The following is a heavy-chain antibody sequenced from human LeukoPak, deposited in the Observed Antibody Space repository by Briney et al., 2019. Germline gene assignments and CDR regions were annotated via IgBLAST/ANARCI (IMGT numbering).Heavy chain of an antibody. CDR3: ARVYSSSWNYYYYMDV. D-gene: IGHD6-13*01. CDR1: GGSISRYY. V-gene: IGHV4-59*01. Sequence: SETLSLTCTVSGGSISRYYWSWIRQPPGKGLEWIGYIYYSGSTNHNPSLKSRVTISVDTSKNQFSLKLSSVTAADTAVYYCARVYSSSWNYYYYMDVWGKGTTVTISS. J-gene: IGHJ6*03. CDR2: IYYSGST.